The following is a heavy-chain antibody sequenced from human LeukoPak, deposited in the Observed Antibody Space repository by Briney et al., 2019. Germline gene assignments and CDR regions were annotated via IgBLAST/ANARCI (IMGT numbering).Heavy chain of an antibody. CDR1: GFTFSTYG. V-gene: IGHV3-30*02. Sequence: GGSLRLSCAASGFTFSTYGMHWVRQAPGKGLEWVAFIRYDGSHKYYTDSVKGRFTISRDNSKNTLYLQMNSLRAEDTAVYYCAKDRKTYYYDKVFDYWGQGTLVTVSS. CDR2: IRYDGSHK. D-gene: IGHD3-22*01. CDR3: AKDRKTYYYDKVFDY. J-gene: IGHJ4*02.